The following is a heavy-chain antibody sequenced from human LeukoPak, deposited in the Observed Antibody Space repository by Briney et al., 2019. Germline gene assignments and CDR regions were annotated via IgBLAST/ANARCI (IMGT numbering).Heavy chain of an antibody. J-gene: IGHJ3*02. CDR3: ARDGGYCSGGSCPGAFDI. D-gene: IGHD2-15*01. CDR2: INPNSGGT. Sequence: GASVKVSCKASGHTFTGYYMHWVRQAPGQGLEWMGWINPNSGGTNYAQKFQGRVTMTRDTSISTAYMELSRLRSDDTAVYYCARDGGYCSGGSCPGAFDIWGQGTMVTVSS. CDR1: GHTFTGYY. V-gene: IGHV1-2*02.